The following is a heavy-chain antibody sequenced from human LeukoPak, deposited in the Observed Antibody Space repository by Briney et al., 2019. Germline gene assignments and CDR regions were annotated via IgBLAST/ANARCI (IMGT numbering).Heavy chain of an antibody. CDR1: GFTFGSYG. CDR2: IRYDGSNK. Sequence: GGSLRLSCAASGFTFGSYGMHWVRQAPGKGLEWISFIRYDGSNKYYTDSVKGRFTISRDNSQNTLYLQINSLRTEDTALYFCAKDRTMAADGTYFDYWGQGTLVTVSS. J-gene: IGHJ4*02. V-gene: IGHV3-30*02. D-gene: IGHD6-13*01. CDR3: AKDRTMAADGTYFDY.